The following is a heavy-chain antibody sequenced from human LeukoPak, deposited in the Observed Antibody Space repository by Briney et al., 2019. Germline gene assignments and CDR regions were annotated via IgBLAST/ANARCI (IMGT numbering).Heavy chain of an antibody. D-gene: IGHD3-10*01. V-gene: IGHV3-30*04. CDR1: GFTIIGYA. CDR3: ARDIRGLGSCFDY. Sequence: GGSLRLSCAASGFTIIGYAMYWVRQAPGKGLEFVASISHDATERYRESVKGRFTISRDNAKNSLYLQMNSLRAEDTAVYYCARDIRGLGSCFDYWGQGTLVTVSS. J-gene: IGHJ4*02. CDR2: ISHDATE.